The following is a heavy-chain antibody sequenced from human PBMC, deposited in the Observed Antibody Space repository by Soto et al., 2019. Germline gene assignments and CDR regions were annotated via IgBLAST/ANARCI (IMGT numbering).Heavy chain of an antibody. D-gene: IGHD3-10*01. V-gene: IGHV5-51*01. J-gene: IGHJ4*02. Sequence: GESLKISCKGSGYPFTSYLNAWVRQMPGRGLEWMGIVYPVDSDTRYSPSFQGQVTISVDKSITTAYLQWSSLKASDTAMYYCARPLRMGSIEVWGQGTLVTSPQ. CDR2: VYPVDSDT. CDR1: GYPFTSYL. CDR3: ARPLRMGSIEV.